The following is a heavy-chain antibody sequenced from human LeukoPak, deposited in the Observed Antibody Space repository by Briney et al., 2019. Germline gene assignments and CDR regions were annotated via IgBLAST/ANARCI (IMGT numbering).Heavy chain of an antibody. CDR3: AGSGTELWSGIYYLDY. Sequence: SETLSLTCTVSGGSISSGGYFWGWIRQTPGKGLEWIGSLYYSGDTYYNPSLKSRVTISVDTSKNQFSLNLRSVTAADTAVYYCAGSGTELWSGIYYLDYWGQGTQVTVSS. J-gene: IGHJ4*02. CDR1: GGSISSGGYF. V-gene: IGHV4-39*01. D-gene: IGHD5-18*01. CDR2: LYYSGDT.